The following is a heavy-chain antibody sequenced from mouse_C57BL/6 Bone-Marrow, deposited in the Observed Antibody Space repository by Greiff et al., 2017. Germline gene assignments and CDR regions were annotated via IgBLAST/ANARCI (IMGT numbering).Heavy chain of an antibody. J-gene: IGHJ3*01. Sequence: EVQLVESGGDLVKPGGSLKLSCAASGFTFSSYGMSWVRQTPDQRLEWVATISSGGSYTYYPDSVKGRFTISRDNAKNTLYLQMRSLKSEDTAMYYCARRSYYGNPHWGQGTLVTVSA. CDR2: ISSGGSYT. V-gene: IGHV5-6*01. D-gene: IGHD2-1*01. CDR3: ARRSYYGNPH. CDR1: GFTFSSYG.